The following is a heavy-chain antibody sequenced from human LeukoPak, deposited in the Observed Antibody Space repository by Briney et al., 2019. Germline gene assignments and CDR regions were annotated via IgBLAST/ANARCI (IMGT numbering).Heavy chain of an antibody. Sequence: SETLSLTCTVSGGSISSYYWGWIRQPAGKGLEWIGRIYTSGSTNYNPSLKSRVTMSVDTSKNQFSLKLSSVTAADTAVYYCARVESGYSFRHYYYYMDVWGKGTTVTVSS. V-gene: IGHV4-4*07. D-gene: IGHD3-3*01. J-gene: IGHJ6*03. CDR1: GGSISSYY. CDR2: IYTSGST. CDR3: ARVESGYSFRHYYYYMDV.